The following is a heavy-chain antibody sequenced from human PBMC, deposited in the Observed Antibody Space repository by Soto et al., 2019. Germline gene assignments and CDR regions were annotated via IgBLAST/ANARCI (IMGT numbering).Heavy chain of an antibody. CDR2: VSYDGSNT. CDR3: AKGTVIVVLAEFGYFDS. J-gene: IGHJ4*02. D-gene: IGHD3-22*01. CDR1: GFTFSNYG. V-gene: IGHV3-30*18. Sequence: QVQLVESGGGVVQPGRSLRLSCAASGFTFSNYGMNCVRQAPGKGLEWVAVVSYDGSNTYYADSVKGRFTISRDNSKNPLYLPMKSLTVEDMAVYYCAKGTVIVVLAEFGYFDSWGQGNLVTVSS.